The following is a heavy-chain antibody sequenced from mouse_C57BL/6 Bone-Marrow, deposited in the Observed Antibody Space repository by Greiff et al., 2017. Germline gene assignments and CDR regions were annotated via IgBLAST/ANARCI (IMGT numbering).Heavy chain of an antibody. V-gene: IGHV1-63*01. CDR1: GYTFTNYW. J-gene: IGHJ3*01. CDR2: IYPGGGYT. D-gene: IGHD2-2*01. Sequence: VKLVESGAELVRPGTSVKMSCKASGYTFTNYWIGWAKQRPGHGLEWIGDIYPGGGYTNYNEKFKGKATLTAAKSSSTAYMQFSSLTSEDSAIYYCARCDYGYAYWGQGTLVTVSA. CDR3: ARCDYGYAY.